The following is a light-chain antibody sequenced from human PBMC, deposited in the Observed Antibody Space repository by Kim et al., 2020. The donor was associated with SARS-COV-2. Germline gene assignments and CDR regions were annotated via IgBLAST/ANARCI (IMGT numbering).Light chain of an antibody. Sequence: ESVLTQSPGTLSSSPGERATLSCRASQSVSSNYLAWYQQKHGQAPRLLIYGVSSRAAGIPDRFSGSGSGTDFTLTISRLEPEDFAVYYCQQSGSSHLLTFGGGTEVDIK. V-gene: IGKV3-20*01. CDR1: QSVSSNY. CDR3: QQSGSSHLLT. CDR2: GVS. J-gene: IGKJ4*01.